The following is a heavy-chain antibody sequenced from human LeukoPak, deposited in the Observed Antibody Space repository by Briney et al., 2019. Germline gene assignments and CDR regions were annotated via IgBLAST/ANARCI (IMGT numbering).Heavy chain of an antibody. CDR1: GGSISSSYYY. J-gene: IGHJ6*03. CDR3: ARNGPAVHYYYYMDV. V-gene: IGHV4-61*05. CDR2: IYYSGST. D-gene: IGHD2-2*01. Sequence: PSETLSLTCTVSGGSISSSYYYWGWIRQPPGKGLEWIGYIYYSGSTNYNPSLKSQVTISVDTSKNQFSLKLSSVTAADTAVYYCARNGPAVHYYYYMDVWGKGTTVTVSS.